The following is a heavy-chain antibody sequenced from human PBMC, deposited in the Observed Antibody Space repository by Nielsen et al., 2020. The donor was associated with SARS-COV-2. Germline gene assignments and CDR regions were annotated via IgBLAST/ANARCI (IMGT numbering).Heavy chain of an antibody. V-gene: IGHV5-10-1*01. CDR3: ARSSPRGVIV. D-gene: IGHD3-16*02. Sequence: GESLKISCKGSGFSFTSYWISWVRQMPGKGLEWRGRIDPSDSSTNYSPSFEGLVTISADKSISTAYLQWTTLRASDTAMYYCARSSPRGVIVWGQGTLVTVSS. CDR1: GFSFTSYW. CDR2: IDPSDSST. J-gene: IGHJ4*02.